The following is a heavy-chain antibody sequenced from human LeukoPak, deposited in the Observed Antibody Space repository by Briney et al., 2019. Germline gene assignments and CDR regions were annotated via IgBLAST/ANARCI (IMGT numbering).Heavy chain of an antibody. CDR1: GFTFSSYG. Sequence: SGGSLRLSCAASGFTFSSYGMHWVRQAPGKGLEWVAVIWYDRSNKYYADSVKGRFTISRDNSKNTLYLQMNSLRAEGTAVYYCARDDKAALALWDWGQGTLVTVSS. J-gene: IGHJ4*02. V-gene: IGHV3-33*01. D-gene: IGHD6-13*01. CDR3: ARDDKAALALWD. CDR2: IWYDRSNK.